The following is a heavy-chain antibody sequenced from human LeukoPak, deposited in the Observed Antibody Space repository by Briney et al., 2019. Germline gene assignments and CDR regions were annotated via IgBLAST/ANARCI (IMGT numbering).Heavy chain of an antibody. CDR2: ISGSGGST. CDR3: AKDLGVSTYYDFWSGYYSAEYFQH. J-gene: IGHJ1*01. Sequence: GGSLRLSCAASGFTFSSYAMSWVRQAPGKGLEWVSAISGSGGSTYYADSVKGRFTISRDNSKNTLYLQMNSLRAEDTAVYYCAKDLGVSTYYDFWSGYYSAEYFQHWGQGTLVTVSS. V-gene: IGHV3-23*01. CDR1: GFTFSSYA. D-gene: IGHD3-3*01.